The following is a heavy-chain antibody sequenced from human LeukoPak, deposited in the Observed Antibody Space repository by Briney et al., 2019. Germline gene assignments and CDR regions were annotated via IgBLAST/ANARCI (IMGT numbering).Heavy chain of an antibody. CDR1: GGSISSYY. Sequence: SETLSLTCTVSGGSISSYYWSWIRQPPGKGLEWIGYIYYSGSTNYNPSLKSRVTISVDTSKNQFSLKLSSVTAADTAVYYCARHGSGGMAFDIWGQGTMVTVSS. J-gene: IGHJ3*02. CDR3: ARHGSGGMAFDI. D-gene: IGHD1-26*01. CDR2: IYYSGST. V-gene: IGHV4-59*08.